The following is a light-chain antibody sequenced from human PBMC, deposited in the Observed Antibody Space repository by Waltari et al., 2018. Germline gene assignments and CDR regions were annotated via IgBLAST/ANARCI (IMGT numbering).Light chain of an antibody. J-gene: IGKJ1*01. Sequence: DIVMTQSPDSLAVSLGERATINGKSSQSVWHSPNNMNYLTWYQQKPGQPPNLLIYWASIREPGVHDRISGSGSGTDFTLTISSLQAEDVAVYYCQQYYKTPQTFGQGTKVEIK. V-gene: IGKV4-1*01. CDR2: WAS. CDR3: QQYYKTPQT. CDR1: QSVWHSPNNMNY.